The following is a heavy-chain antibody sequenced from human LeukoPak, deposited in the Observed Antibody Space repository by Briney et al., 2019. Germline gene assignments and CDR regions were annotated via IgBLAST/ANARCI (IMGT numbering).Heavy chain of an antibody. J-gene: IGHJ5*02. CDR2: IYYSGST. V-gene: IGHV4-59*01. D-gene: IGHD5-12*01. Sequence: SETLSLTCTVSGGSISSYYWSWIRQPPGKGLEWIGYIYYSGSTNYNPSLKSRVTISVDTPKNQFSLKLSSVTAADTAVYYCARVDYSNWFDPWGQGTLVTVSS. CDR3: ARVDYSNWFDP. CDR1: GGSISSYY.